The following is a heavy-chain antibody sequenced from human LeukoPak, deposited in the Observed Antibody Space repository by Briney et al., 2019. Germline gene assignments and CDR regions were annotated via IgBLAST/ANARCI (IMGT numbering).Heavy chain of an antibody. CDR2: INHSGST. CDR3: ASRRGYYYYMDV. Sequence: SETLSLTCAVYGGSFSGYYWSWIRQPPGKGLEWIGEINHSGSTNYNPSLKSRVTISVDTSKNQFSLKLSSVTAADTAVYYCASRRGYYYYMDVWGKGTTVTVSS. V-gene: IGHV4-34*01. CDR1: GGSFSGYY. J-gene: IGHJ6*03.